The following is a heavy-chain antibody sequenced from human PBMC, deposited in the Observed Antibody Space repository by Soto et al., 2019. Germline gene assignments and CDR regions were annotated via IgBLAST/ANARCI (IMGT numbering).Heavy chain of an antibody. V-gene: IGHV4-34*01. CDR1: GGSFSGYY. Sequence: SETLSLTCAVYGGSFSGYYWSWIRQPPGKGLEWIGEINHSGSTNYNPSLKSRVTISVDTSKNQFSLKLSSVTAADTAVYYCARGLGFRSNYYDSSGHTVFDYWGQGTLVTVSS. J-gene: IGHJ4*02. D-gene: IGHD3-22*01. CDR2: INHSGST. CDR3: ARGLGFRSNYYDSSGHTVFDY.